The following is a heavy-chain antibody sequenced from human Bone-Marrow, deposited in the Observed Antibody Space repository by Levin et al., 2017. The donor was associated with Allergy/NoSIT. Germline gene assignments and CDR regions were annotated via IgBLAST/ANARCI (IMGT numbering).Heavy chain of an antibody. CDR2: IYSTGVT. CDR1: GFTVSNNY. Sequence: SCAVSGFTVSNNYMNWVRQAPGRGLEWVSLIYSTGVTHYADSVKGRFTISRDSSKNTLYLQMDSLRVEDTAVYYCARDGPAKPWAWGQGTMVTVSS. CDR3: ARDGPAKPWA. J-gene: IGHJ3*01. D-gene: IGHD2-2*01. V-gene: IGHV3-53*01.